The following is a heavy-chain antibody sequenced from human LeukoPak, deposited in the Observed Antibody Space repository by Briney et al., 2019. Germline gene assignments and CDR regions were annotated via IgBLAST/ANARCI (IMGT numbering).Heavy chain of an antibody. CDR2: MNPNSGNT. J-gene: IGHJ4*02. Sequence: ASVKVSYKASGYTFTSYDINWVRQATGQGLEWMGWMNPNSGNTGYAQKFQGRVTMTRNTSISTAYMELSSLRSEDTAVYYGARGGYCSGGSCYLMESDYWGQGTLVTVSS. D-gene: IGHD2-15*01. CDR1: GYTFTSYD. V-gene: IGHV1-8*01. CDR3: ARGGYCSGGSCYLMESDY.